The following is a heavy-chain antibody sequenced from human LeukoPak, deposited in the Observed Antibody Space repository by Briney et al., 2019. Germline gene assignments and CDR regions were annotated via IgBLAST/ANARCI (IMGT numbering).Heavy chain of an antibody. D-gene: IGHD3-22*01. Sequence: SGRSLRLSCAASGFTFSSYAMHWVHQAPGKGLEWVAVISYDGSNKYYADSVKGRFTISRDNAKNSLYLQMNSLRAEDTAVYYCMGGHGWLPENWGQGTLVTVSS. V-gene: IGHV3-30-3*01. CDR2: ISYDGSNK. CDR3: MGGHGWLPEN. J-gene: IGHJ4*02. CDR1: GFTFSSYA.